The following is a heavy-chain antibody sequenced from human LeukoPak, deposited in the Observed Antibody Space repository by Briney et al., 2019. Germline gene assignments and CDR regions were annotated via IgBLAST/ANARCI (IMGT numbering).Heavy chain of an antibody. CDR2: IHGSGSI. CDR3: ARSPTKRVPEDY. D-gene: IGHD2-2*01. CDR1: GYFISSGYY. Sequence: SETLSLTCSVSGYFISSGYYWAWFRQPPGKGLEWITSIHGSGSISYNPSLKSRVTISKDTSKNQFSLKVTSVTAADTAVYYCARSPTKRVPEDYWGQGTLVTVSS. V-gene: IGHV4-38-2*02. J-gene: IGHJ4*02.